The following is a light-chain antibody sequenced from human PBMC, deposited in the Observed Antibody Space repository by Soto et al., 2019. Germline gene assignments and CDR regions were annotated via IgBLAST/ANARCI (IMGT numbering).Light chain of an antibody. CDR2: SQS. J-gene: IGLJ3*02. CDR3: AVWDDSLNEVV. CDR1: RSNIGSNS. V-gene: IGLV1-44*01. Sequence: QSALTQPPSAYGTPGQRVTISCSGSRSNIGSNSVNWYQQHPGTAPKLLIYSQSQRPSGVPDRISGAKSGTSVTLAISGLHAEDEATYYCAVWDDSLNEVVFGGGTKLTVL.